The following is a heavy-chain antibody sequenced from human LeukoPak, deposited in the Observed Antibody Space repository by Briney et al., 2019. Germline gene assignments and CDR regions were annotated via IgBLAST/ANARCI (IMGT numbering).Heavy chain of an antibody. CDR1: GGSISSYY. J-gene: IGHJ6*03. Sequence: SETLSLTCTVSGGSISSYYWSWIRQPAGKGLEWIGRFFTTGSTNDNPTLKSRVTMSVDTSKKQFSLKLSSVTAADTAVYYCARDRYSSSRTYYYYYMDVWGKGTTVTVSS. V-gene: IGHV4-4*07. CDR3: ARDRYSSSRTYYYYYMDV. CDR2: FFTTGST. D-gene: IGHD6-13*01.